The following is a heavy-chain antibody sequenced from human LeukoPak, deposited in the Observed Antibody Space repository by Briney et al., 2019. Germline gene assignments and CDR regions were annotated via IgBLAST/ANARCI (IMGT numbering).Heavy chain of an antibody. CDR3: ARDKIVGPTTLDY. Sequence: PSGTLSLTCAVSGDSITSDKWWPWVRQPPGKGLEWVANIKQDGSEKYYVDSVKGRFTISRDNAKNSLFLQMNSLGADDTAVYYCARDKIVGPTTLDYWGQGTLVTVSS. CDR1: GDSITSDKW. J-gene: IGHJ4*02. CDR2: IKQDGSEK. V-gene: IGHV3-7*01. D-gene: IGHD1-26*01.